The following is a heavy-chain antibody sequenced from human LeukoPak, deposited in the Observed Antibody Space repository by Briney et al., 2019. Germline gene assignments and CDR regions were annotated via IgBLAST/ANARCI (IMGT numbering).Heavy chain of an antibody. J-gene: IGHJ5*02. D-gene: IGHD6-13*01. CDR2: ISSDGSTT. CDR3: ARAHSGSWSDPNWFDP. V-gene: IGHV3-74*01. CDR1: GFTFSTYW. Sequence: GGSLRLSCAASGFTFSTYWMHWVRQAPGKGLVWVSHISSDGSTTRYADSVKGRFTISRDNAKNTLYLQMNSLRAEDTALYYCARAHSGSWSDPNWFDPWGQGTLVTVSS.